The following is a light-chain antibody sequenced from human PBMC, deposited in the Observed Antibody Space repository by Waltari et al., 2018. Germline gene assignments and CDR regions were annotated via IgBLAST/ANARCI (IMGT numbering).Light chain of an antibody. V-gene: IGLV1-44*01. CDR2: SNN. Sequence: QSVLTQPPSVSGTPGQRVSISCSGSSSTIGSKSVNWYQQVPGTAPKLLIYSNNQRPSGVPDRFSGSKSGTSASLAISGLQSEDEADYYCATWDDSLNGLFGGGTRLTVL. J-gene: IGLJ2*01. CDR1: SSTIGSKS. CDR3: ATWDDSLNGL.